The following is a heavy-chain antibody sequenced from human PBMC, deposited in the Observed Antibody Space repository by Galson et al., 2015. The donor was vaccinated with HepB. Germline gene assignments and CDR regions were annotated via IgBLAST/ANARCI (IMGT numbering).Heavy chain of an antibody. D-gene: IGHD2-15*01. Sequence: SVKVSCKASGYTFSNYLITWVRQVPGQGLGWLGWINPFTRNTKYAQNVQGRVTLTTDLSTNTAYMELRSLRSDDTAVYYCARGGFGVAVGATQNNWFDPWGRGTLVTVSS. CDR2: INPFTRNT. CDR1: GYTFSNYL. V-gene: IGHV1-18*01. CDR3: ARGGFGVAVGATQNNWFDP. J-gene: IGHJ5*02.